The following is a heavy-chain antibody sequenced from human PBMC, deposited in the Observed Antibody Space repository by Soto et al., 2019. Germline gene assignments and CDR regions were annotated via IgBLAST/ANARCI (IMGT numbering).Heavy chain of an antibody. Sequence: QVQLQESGPGLVKPSQTLSLTCTVSGGPIINGDTYLNWIRQHPEKGLEWMGYINYRGTTNYHPALKSRMLISIDTSKNQFSLRLTSATAADTAVYFCARDAPGAAPYWGQGTLVTVSS. D-gene: IGHD6-13*01. V-gene: IGHV4-31*03. CDR2: INYRGTT. J-gene: IGHJ4*02. CDR3: ARDAPGAAPY. CDR1: GGPIINGDTY.